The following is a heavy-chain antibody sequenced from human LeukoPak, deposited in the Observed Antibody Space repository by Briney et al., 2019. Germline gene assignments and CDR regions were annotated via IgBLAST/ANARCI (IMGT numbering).Heavy chain of an antibody. CDR3: ARQRLTMVRGQRPWYWFDP. D-gene: IGHD3-10*01. CDR1: GGSISSGSYY. CDR2: INHSGST. V-gene: IGHV4-39*01. J-gene: IGHJ5*02. Sequence: PSETLSLTCTVSGGSISSGSYYWSWIRQPPGKGLEWIGEINHSGSTNYNPSLKSRVTISVDTSKNQFSLKLSSVTAADTAVYYCARQRLTMVRGQRPWYWFDPWGQGTLVTVSS.